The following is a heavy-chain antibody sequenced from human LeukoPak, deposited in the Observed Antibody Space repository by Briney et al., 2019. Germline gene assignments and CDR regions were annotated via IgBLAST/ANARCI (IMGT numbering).Heavy chain of an antibody. Sequence: GGSLRLSCAASGFTFNSQVMSWVRQAPGKGLEWVSSISGSGGSTYYADSVKGRFTISRDNSKNTLYLQMNSLRIEDTAVYYCARGSPPDYWGQGTLVTVSS. CDR1: GFTFNSQV. CDR2: ISGSGGST. V-gene: IGHV3-23*01. J-gene: IGHJ4*02. CDR3: ARGSPPDY.